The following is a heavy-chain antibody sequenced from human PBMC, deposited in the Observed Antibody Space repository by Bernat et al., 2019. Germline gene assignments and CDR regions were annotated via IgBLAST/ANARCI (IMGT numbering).Heavy chain of an antibody. CDR3: ARESPGSNPGTVDY. D-gene: IGHD6-13*01. CDR2: ISSSSSYI. CDR1: GFTFSSYS. V-gene: IGHV3-21*01. J-gene: IGHJ4*02. Sequence: EVQLVESGGGLVKPGGSLRLSCAASGFTFSSYSMNWVRQAPGKGLEWVSSISSSSSYIYYADSVKGRFTISRDNAKNSLYLQMNSLRAEDTAVYYCARESPGSNPGTVDYWGQGTLVTVSS.